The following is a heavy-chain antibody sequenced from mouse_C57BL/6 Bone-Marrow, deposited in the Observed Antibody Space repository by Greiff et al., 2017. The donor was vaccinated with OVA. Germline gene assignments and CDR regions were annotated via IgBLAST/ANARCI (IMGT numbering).Heavy chain of an antibody. Sequence: EVKLVESGGGLVQPGGSLSLSCAASGFTFTDYYMSWVRQPPGKALEWLGFIRNKANGYKTEYSSSVKGRFTISRDNSQSILYLQMNALRAEDSATYYCARYRTAQAFFDYWGQGTTLTVSS. CDR1: GFTFTDYY. D-gene: IGHD3-2*02. CDR3: ARYRTAQAFFDY. J-gene: IGHJ2*01. CDR2: IRNKANGYKT. V-gene: IGHV7-3*01.